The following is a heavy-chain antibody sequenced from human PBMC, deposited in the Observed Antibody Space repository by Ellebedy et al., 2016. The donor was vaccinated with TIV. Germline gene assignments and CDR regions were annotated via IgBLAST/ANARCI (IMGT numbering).Heavy chain of an antibody. CDR2: MNPNSGNT. CDR3: ASGNCGGDCYHWGPYYYYGMDV. CDR1: GYTFTSYD. V-gene: IGHV1-8*01. D-gene: IGHD2-21*02. J-gene: IGHJ6*02. Sequence: ASVKVSXXASGYTFTSYDINWVRQATGQGLEWMGWMNPNSGNTGYAQKFQGRVTMTRNTSISTAYMELSSLRSEDTAVYYCASGNCGGDCYHWGPYYYYGMDVWGQGTTVTVSS.